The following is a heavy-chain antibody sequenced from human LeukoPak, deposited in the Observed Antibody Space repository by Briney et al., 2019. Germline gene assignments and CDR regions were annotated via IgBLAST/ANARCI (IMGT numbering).Heavy chain of an antibody. Sequence: SETLSLTCTVSGGSISSYYWSWIRQPPGKGLERIGYIYYSGSTNYNPSLKSRVTISVDTSKNQFSLKLSSVTAADTAVYYCARDRDDYVWGSYRPPRAGAFDIWGQGTMVTVSS. CDR3: ARDRDDYVWGSYRPPRAGAFDI. CDR2: IYYSGST. J-gene: IGHJ3*02. V-gene: IGHV4-59*01. CDR1: GGSISSYY. D-gene: IGHD3-16*02.